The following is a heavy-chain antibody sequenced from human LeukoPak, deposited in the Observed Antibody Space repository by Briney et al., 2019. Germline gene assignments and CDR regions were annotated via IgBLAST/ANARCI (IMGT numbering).Heavy chain of an antibody. Sequence: ASVTVSFKASGYTSTSYDINWVRQATGQGLEWMGWMNPNSGNTGYAQKFQGRVTMTRNTSISTAYMELSSLRSEDTAVYYCARVYGGNYYYYYYYMDVWGKGTTVTVSS. J-gene: IGHJ6*03. CDR1: GYTSTSYD. CDR3: ARVYGGNYYYYYYYMDV. D-gene: IGHD4-23*01. CDR2: MNPNSGNT. V-gene: IGHV1-8*01.